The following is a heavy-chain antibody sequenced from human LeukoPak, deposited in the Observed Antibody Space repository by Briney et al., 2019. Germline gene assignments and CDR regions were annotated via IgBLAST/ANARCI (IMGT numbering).Heavy chain of an antibody. CDR3: ARERAVAGKLLVIAENWFDP. CDR1: GGSISSGSYY. CDR2: IYTSGST. V-gene: IGHV4-61*02. D-gene: IGHD6-19*01. Sequence: SQTLSLTGTVSGGSISSGSYYWSWIRQLAGKGLEWIGRIYTSGSTNYNPSLKSRVTISVDTSKNQFSLKLSSVTAADTAVYYCARERAVAGKLLVIAENWFDPWGQGTLVTVSS. J-gene: IGHJ5*02.